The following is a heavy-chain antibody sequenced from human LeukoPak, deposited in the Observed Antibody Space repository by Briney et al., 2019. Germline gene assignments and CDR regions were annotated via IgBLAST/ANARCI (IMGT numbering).Heavy chain of an antibody. D-gene: IGHD3-9*01. J-gene: IGHJ4*02. V-gene: IGHV4-59*01. CDR1: VGSTRSYY. CDR2: ISDSGST. CDR3: ARGGSNYDLLTGSYYFDF. Sequence: PSETLSLTCAVSVGSTRSYYWSWIRQPPGKGLEWIGYISDSGSTKYNPSLESRVTISVDTSKNQFSLKLTYVTAADTAVYYCARGGSNYDLLTGSYYFDFWGQGTLVTVSS.